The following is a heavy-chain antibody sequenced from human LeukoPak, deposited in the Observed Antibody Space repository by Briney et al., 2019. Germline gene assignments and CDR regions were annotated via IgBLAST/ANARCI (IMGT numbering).Heavy chain of an antibody. J-gene: IGHJ5*02. V-gene: IGHV5-51*01. Sequence: GEALKISCKGSGYSFTSYWIGWVRQMSGKGLEWVGIIYPGDSDTRYSPSFQGQVTISADKSISTAYLQWSSLKASDTAMYYCARSMTTVTANWFDPWGQGTLVTVSS. CDR1: GYSFTSYW. CDR3: ARSMTTVTANWFDP. CDR2: IYPGDSDT. D-gene: IGHD4-17*01.